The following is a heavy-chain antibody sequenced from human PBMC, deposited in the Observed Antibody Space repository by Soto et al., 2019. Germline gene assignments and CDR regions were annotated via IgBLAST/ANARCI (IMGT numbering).Heavy chain of an antibody. CDR3: AHSPCELYQYYYDSSGYGNWFDP. Sequence: SGPTLVNPTQTLTLTCTFSGFSLSTSGVGVGWIRQPPGKALEWLALIYWNDDKRYSPSLKSRLTITKDTSKNQVVLTMTNMDPVDTATYYCAHSPCELYQYYYDSSGYGNWFDPWGQGTLVTVSS. J-gene: IGHJ5*02. CDR2: IYWNDDK. V-gene: IGHV2-5*01. CDR1: GFSLSTSGVG. D-gene: IGHD3-22*01.